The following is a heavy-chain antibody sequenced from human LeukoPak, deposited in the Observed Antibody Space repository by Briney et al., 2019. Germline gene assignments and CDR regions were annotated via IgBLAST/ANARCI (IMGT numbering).Heavy chain of an antibody. CDR3: AKESRGYQLLWGEWEYFQH. CDR2: IRYDGSNK. V-gene: IGHV3-30*02. D-gene: IGHD2-2*01. Sequence: GGSLRLSCAASGFTFSSYGMHWVRQAPGKGLEWVAFIRYDGSNKYYADSVKGRFTISRDNSKNTLYLQMNSLRAEDTAVYYCAKESRGYQLLWGEWEYFQHWGQGTLVTVSS. J-gene: IGHJ1*01. CDR1: GFTFSSYG.